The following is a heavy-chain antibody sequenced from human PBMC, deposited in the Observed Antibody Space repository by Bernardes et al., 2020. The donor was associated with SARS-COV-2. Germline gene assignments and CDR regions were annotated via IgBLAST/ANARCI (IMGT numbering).Heavy chain of an antibody. J-gene: IGHJ4*02. CDR3: AKQRGTMFGGVVAPDCFDS. V-gene: IGHV3-23*01. Sequence: GGSLRLSCAVSGFNFEKYAMSWVRQAPGKGLEWVSGISGSGGSTFDADSVKGRFTISRDNSRNTVSLHMSSLRADDTAVYYCAKQRGTMFGGVVAPDCFDSWGQGTLVTVSS. D-gene: IGHD3-16*02. CDR1: GFNFEKYA. CDR2: ISGSGGST.